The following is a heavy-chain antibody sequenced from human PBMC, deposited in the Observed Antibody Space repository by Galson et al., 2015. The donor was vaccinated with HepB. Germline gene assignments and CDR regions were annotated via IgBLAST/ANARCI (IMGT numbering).Heavy chain of an antibody. CDR2: IRSKAYGGTT. V-gene: IGHV3-49*04. D-gene: IGHD2-8*01. J-gene: IGHJ4*02. CDR3: TLMVYASRFDY. CDR1: GFTFGDYA. Sequence: SLRLSCAASGFTFGDYAMSWVRQAPGKGLEWVGFIRSKAYGGTTEYAASVKGRFTISRDDSKSIAYLQMNSLKTEDTAVYYCTLMVYASRFDYWGQGTLVTVSS.